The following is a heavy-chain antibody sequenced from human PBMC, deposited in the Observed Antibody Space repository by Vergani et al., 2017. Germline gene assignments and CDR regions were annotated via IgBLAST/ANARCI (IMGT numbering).Heavy chain of an antibody. Sequence: QIHLVQSGGEVKKPGASVKVSCKASGYIFSNYGIIWVRQAPGQRLEWVGWVSGYNGDTNYAQKFQGRVTMTKETSTSTAYMEVRSLRSDDTAVYYCAKGCGPAKFRWTCEEWFDPWGQGTLVTVSS. J-gene: IGHJ5*02. CDR1: GYIFSNYG. CDR3: AKGCGPAKFRWTCEEWFDP. V-gene: IGHV1-18*01. D-gene: IGHD2-21*01. CDR2: VSGYNGDT.